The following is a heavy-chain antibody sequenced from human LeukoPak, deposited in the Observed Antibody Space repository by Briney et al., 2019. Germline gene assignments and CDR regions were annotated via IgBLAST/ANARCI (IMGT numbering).Heavy chain of an antibody. V-gene: IGHV4-39*07. CDR1: GVSISSGSNY. D-gene: IGHD6-19*01. CDR2: IYSSGST. Sequence: SETLSLTCSVSGVSISSGSNYWGWIRQPPGKTLEWIGSIYSSGSTYYNSSLKSRVIILIDTSKNHFSLTLSSVTAADTAVYYCAREGSSGYMDVWGKGTTVTISS. CDR3: AREGSSGYMDV. J-gene: IGHJ6*03.